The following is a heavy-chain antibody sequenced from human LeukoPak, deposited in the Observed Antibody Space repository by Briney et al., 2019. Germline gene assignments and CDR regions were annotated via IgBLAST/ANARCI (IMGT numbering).Heavy chain of an antibody. J-gene: IGHJ6*03. CDR2: IIPIFGTA. CDR1: GGTFSSYA. D-gene: IGHD2-2*01. V-gene: IGHV1-69*13. CDR3: ARVYLGYCSSTSCYGPPYYYYMDV. Sequence: SVKVSCKASGGTFSSYAISWVRQAPGQGLEWMGGIIPIFGTANYAQKFQGRVTITADESTSTAYMELSSLRSEDTAVYYCARVYLGYCSSTSCYGPPYYYYMDVWGKGTTVTVSS.